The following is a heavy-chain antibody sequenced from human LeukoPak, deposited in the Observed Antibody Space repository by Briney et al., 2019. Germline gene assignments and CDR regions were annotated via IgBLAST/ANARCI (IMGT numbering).Heavy chain of an antibody. Sequence: GASVKVSCKASGYTFTTYFMHWVRQAPGQGLEWMGIIHTSGGTTKYAQKFQDRVTMTRDTSTNTAYMELNSLKFDDTAVYYCAREGGDGGPFDYWGQGTLVTVSS. J-gene: IGHJ4*02. CDR1: GYTFTTYF. CDR3: AREGGDGGPFDY. V-gene: IGHV1-46*01. CDR2: IHTSGGTT. D-gene: IGHD4-23*01.